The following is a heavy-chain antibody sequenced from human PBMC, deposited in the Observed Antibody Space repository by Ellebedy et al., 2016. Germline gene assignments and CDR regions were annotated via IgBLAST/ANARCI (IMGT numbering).Heavy chain of an antibody. CDR2: INSDGSST. J-gene: IGHJ6*02. Sequence: GESLKISXAASGFTFSSYWMHWVRQAPGKGLVWVSRINSDGSSTSYADSVKGRFTISRDNAKNTLYLQMNSLRAEDTAVYYCARVHSVRGLIVSQDYGMDVWGQGTTVTVSS. D-gene: IGHD3-10*01. CDR3: ARVHSVRGLIVSQDYGMDV. V-gene: IGHV3-74*01. CDR1: GFTFSSYW.